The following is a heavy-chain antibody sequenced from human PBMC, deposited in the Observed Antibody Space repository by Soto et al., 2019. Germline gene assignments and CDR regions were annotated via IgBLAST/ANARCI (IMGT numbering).Heavy chain of an antibody. CDR2: LHYTGFS. CDR1: GDSMTRGSYY. D-gene: IGHD4-17*01. V-gene: IGHV4-61*01. J-gene: IGHJ4*02. Sequence: SETLSLTCVVSGDSMTRGSYYWAWIRQPPEKGLEWIGYLHYTGFSNYNPSLKSRVTISVDTSKNQFSLKLSSVTAADTAVYYCARERDGAHPGYFDYWGQGTLVTVSS. CDR3: ARERDGAHPGYFDY.